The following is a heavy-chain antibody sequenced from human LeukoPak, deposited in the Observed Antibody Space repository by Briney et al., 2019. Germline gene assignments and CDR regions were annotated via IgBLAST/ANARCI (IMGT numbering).Heavy chain of an antibody. CDR3: ASRKLGNDY. V-gene: IGHV4-59*01. CDR2: IYYTGST. J-gene: IGHJ4*02. CDR1: GGSFSDYY. D-gene: IGHD7-27*01. Sequence: SETLSLTCAVYGGSFSDYYWSWIRQSPGKGLEWIGYIYYTGSTTYNPSLKSRVTISADTSKNQFSLKLSSVTAADTAVYYCASRKLGNDYWGQGTLVTVSS.